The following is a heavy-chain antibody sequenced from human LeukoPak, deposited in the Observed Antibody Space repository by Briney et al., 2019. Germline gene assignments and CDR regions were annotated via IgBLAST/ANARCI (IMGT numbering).Heavy chain of an antibody. J-gene: IGHJ3*02. CDR3: AKDRYYGSGSYYNPDDAFDI. Sequence: GGSLRLSCAASGFAFSTYGMTWVRQAPGKGLEWVSSISGSGGSTYYADSVKGRFTISRDDAKNTLFVQMNSLRAEDTAVYYCAKDRYYGSGSYYNPDDAFDIWGQGTMVTVSS. CDR2: ISGSGGST. V-gene: IGHV3-23*01. CDR1: GFAFSTYG. D-gene: IGHD3-10*01.